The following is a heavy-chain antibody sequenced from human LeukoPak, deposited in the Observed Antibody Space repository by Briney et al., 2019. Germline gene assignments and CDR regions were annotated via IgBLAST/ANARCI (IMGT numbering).Heavy chain of an antibody. V-gene: IGHV3-7*01. Sequence: PGGSLRLSCAASGFTFSSYWMSWVRQAPGKGLEWVANIKQDGSEKYYVDSVKGRFTISRDNAKNSLYLQMNSLRAEDTAVYYCAGTLVVPLSDAFDIWGQGTMVTVSS. CDR2: IKQDGSEK. J-gene: IGHJ3*02. CDR1: GFTFSSYW. D-gene: IGHD2-2*01. CDR3: AGTLVVPLSDAFDI.